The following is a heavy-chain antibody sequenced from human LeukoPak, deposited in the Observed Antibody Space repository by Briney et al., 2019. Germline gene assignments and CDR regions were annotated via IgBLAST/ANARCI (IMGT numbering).Heavy chain of an antibody. CDR1: GFTFSSYA. CDR3: AKHVTRVVYSRLFDP. J-gene: IGHJ5*02. CDR2: ISGSGGST. D-gene: IGHD4-23*01. Sequence: GGSLRLSCAASGFTFSSYAMSWVRQAPGKGLEWVSAISGSGGSTYYADSVKGRFTNSRDNSKNTLYLQMNSLRAEDTAVYYCAKHVTRVVYSRLFDPWGQGTLSPSPQ. V-gene: IGHV3-23*01.